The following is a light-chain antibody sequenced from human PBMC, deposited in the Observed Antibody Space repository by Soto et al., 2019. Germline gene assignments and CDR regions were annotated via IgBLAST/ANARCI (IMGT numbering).Light chain of an antibody. J-gene: IGKJ5*01. Sequence: EIVMTQSPATLSVSPGERATLSCRASQSVSSNLAWYQQKPGQAPRLLIYGASTRATGIPARFSGSGSGTEFTLTISSLQSEDFATYYCQQYHNFPTTFGQGTRLEIK. CDR3: QQYHNFPTT. V-gene: IGKV3-15*01. CDR2: GAS. CDR1: QSVSSN.